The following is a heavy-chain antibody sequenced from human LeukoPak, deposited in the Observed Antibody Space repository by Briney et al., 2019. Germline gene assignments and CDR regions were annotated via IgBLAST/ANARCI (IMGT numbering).Heavy chain of an antibody. D-gene: IGHD6-19*01. J-gene: IGHJ3*02. Sequence: SETLSLTCTVSGGSISSSTYYWGCIRQPPGKRLEWIGGIYYSGSTYYTPSIKSRVNISVGPSKNQFCLSLNSVPAADPAVYHWARRAVAAGAFDIWGQGTMVTVSS. V-gene: IGHV4-39*01. CDR2: IYYSGST. CDR1: GGSISSSTYY. CDR3: ARRAVAAGAFDI.